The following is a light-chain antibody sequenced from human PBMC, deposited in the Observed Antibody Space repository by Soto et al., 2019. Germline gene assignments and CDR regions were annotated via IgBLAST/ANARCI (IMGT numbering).Light chain of an antibody. J-gene: IGKJ1*01. CDR2: GAS. V-gene: IGKV3-15*01. CDR1: QSVSSN. CDR3: QQYNNWPRT. Sequence: EIVMSQSPAPLSVSPGERATLSCRASQSVSSNLACYQQKPGQAPRLLIYGASTRATGIPARFSGSGSGTEFTLTISSLQSEDFAVDYCQQYNNWPRTFGQGTKVDI.